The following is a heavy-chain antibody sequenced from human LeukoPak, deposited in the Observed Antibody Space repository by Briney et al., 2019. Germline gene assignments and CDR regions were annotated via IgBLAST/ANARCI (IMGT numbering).Heavy chain of an antibody. CDR2: FDPEDGET. CDR1: GYTLTELS. J-gene: IGHJ5*02. Sequence: ASVKVSCKISGYTLTELSMHWVRQAPGKGLEWMGGFDPEDGETIYAQKFQGRVTMTEDTSTDTAYMELSSLRSEDTAVYYCATVGYQLLVNNWFDPWGQGTLVTVSS. V-gene: IGHV1-24*01. CDR3: ATVGYQLLVNNWFDP. D-gene: IGHD2-2*01.